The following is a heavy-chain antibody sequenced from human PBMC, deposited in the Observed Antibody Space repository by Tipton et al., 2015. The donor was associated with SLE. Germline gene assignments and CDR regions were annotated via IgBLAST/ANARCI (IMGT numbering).Heavy chain of an antibody. CDR1: GFTVSSYS. D-gene: IGHD4-17*01. J-gene: IGHJ6*02. V-gene: IGHV3-21*03. CDR2: ISGSTSTI. Sequence: SLRLSCAVSGFTVSSYSLNWVRQAPGKGLEWVSSISGSTSTIYYADSVEGRFTISRDNAKNALSLQMNSLRAGDTAVYYCATLVGDYESGDYGMDVWGQGTSVTVSS. CDR3: ATLVGDYESGDYGMDV.